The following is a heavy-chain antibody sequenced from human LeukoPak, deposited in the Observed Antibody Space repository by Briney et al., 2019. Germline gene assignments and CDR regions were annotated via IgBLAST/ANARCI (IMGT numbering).Heavy chain of an antibody. J-gene: IGHJ4*02. CDR3: ARDRGIVGAKPIFDN. Sequence: ASVKVSCKTSGYTFTSYNINWVRQAPGQGLEWMGWISAYSGNTNYAQKLQGRVTMTTATSTATAYMDLRGLISDDTAVYYCARDRGIVGAKPIFDNWGQGTLATVSS. CDR1: GYTFTSYN. V-gene: IGHV1-18*01. CDR2: ISAYSGNT. D-gene: IGHD1-26*01.